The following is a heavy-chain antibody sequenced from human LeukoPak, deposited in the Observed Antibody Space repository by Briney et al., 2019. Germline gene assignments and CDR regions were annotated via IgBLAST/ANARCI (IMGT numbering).Heavy chain of an antibody. V-gene: IGHV4-59*01. CDR1: GGSISNYY. D-gene: IGHD3-10*01. Sequence: SETLSLTCIVSGGSISNYYWNWLRQPPGKGLEWIGYIYYSGSTNYSPSLKSRVSISVDTSKNQFSLKLTSVTAADTAVYYCARGQRGFGVQYGMDVWGKGTTVTVSS. J-gene: IGHJ6*04. CDR3: ARGQRGFGVQYGMDV. CDR2: IYYSGST.